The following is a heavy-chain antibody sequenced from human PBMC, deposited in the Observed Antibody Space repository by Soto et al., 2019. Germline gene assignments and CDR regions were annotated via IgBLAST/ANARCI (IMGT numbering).Heavy chain of an antibody. V-gene: IGHV4-31*03. J-gene: IGHJ6*02. CDR1: GGSISSGGYY. Sequence: SETLSLTCTVSGGSISSGGYYWSWIRQHPGKGLEWIGYIYYSGSTYYNPSLKSRVTISVDTSKNQFSLKLSSVTAADTAVYYGARGYCSSTSCYHARYYYYYGMDVWGQGTTVTVSS. CDR3: ARGYCSSTSCYHARYYYYYGMDV. CDR2: IYYSGST. D-gene: IGHD2-2*01.